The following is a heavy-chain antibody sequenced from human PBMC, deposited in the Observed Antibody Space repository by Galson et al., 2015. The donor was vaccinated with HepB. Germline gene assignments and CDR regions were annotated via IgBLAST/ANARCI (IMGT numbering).Heavy chain of an antibody. V-gene: IGHV3-33*01. CDR1: GFTFSDYG. J-gene: IGHJ4*02. D-gene: IGHD5-24*01. CDR2: MWYDGSNK. Sequence: SLRLSCAASGFTFSDYGMHWVRQAPGKGLEWVAVMWYDGSNKYYADSVKGRFTISRDNSKNTLYLQMNSLRAEDTAVYYCTREFRRDVYNGDYWGQGTLVTVSS. CDR3: TREFRRDVYNGDY.